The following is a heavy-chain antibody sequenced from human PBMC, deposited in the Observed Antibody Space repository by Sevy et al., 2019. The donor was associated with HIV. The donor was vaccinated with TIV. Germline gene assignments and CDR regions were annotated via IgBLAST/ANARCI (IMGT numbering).Heavy chain of an antibody. V-gene: IGHV1-46*01. CDR2: INPSGGST. CDR1: GYTFTSYY. Sequence: ASVKVSCKASGYTFTSYYMHWVRQAPGQGLEWMGIINPSGGSTSYAQKFQGRVTMTRDTSTSTVYMELSSERSEDTAVYYCARELYYDFWSGYLQPEYYYYGMDVWGQGTTVTVSS. D-gene: IGHD3-3*01. J-gene: IGHJ6*02. CDR3: ARELYYDFWSGYLQPEYYYYGMDV.